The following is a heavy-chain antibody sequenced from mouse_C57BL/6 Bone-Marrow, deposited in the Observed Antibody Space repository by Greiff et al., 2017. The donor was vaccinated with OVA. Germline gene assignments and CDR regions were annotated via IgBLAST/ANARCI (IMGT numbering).Heavy chain of an antibody. CDR2: INPYNGDT. CDR3: ARDYSKDWYFDV. CDR1: GYSFTGYF. D-gene: IGHD2-5*01. V-gene: IGHV1-20*01. J-gene: IGHJ1*03. Sequence: VQLQQSGPELVKPGDSVKISCKASGYSFTGYFMNWVMQSHGKSLEWIGRINPYNGDTFYTQKFKGKATLTVDKSSSTAHMELRSLTSEDSAVYYCARDYSKDWYFDVWGTVTTVTVSS.